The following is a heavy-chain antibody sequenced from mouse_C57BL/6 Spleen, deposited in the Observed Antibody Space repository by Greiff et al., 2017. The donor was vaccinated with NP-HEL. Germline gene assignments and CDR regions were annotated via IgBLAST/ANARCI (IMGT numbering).Heavy chain of an antibody. CDR3: ARSDYSNYAMDY. J-gene: IGHJ4*01. CDR2: INPNNGGT. Sequence: VQLQQSGPELVKPGASVKIPCKASGYTFTDYNMDWVKQSHGKSLEWIGDINPNNGGTIYNQKFKGKATLTVDKSSSTAYMELRSLTSEDTAVYYCARSDYSNYAMDYWGQGTSVTVSS. D-gene: IGHD2-5*01. CDR1: GYTFTDYN. V-gene: IGHV1-18*01.